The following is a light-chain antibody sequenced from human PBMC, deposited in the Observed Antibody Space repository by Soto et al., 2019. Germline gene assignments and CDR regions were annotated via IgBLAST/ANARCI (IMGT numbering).Light chain of an antibody. V-gene: IGLV2-14*03. CDR3: SSYTSTASYV. J-gene: IGLJ1*01. CDR2: DVS. Sequence: HSALTQPASVSGSPGQSITISCTGTSSDVGGYNYVSWYQQHPGKVPKLITYDVSNRPSGVSDRFSGSKSGNTASLTISGLQAEDEADYYCSSYTSTASYVFGGGTKLTVL. CDR1: SSDVGGYNY.